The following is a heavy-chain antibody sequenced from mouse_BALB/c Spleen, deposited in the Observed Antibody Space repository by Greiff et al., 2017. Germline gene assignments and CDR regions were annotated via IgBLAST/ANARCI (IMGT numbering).Heavy chain of an antibody. D-gene: IGHD1-2*01. CDR1: GFTFSSYG. CDR3: ARRSTTATDYFDY. V-gene: IGHV5-6*02. J-gene: IGHJ2*01. Sequence: EVKLMESGGDLVKPGGSLKLSCAASGFTFSSYGMSWVRQTPDKRLEWVATISSGGSYTYYPDSVKGRVTISRDNAKNTLYLQMSSLKSEDTAMYYCARRSTTATDYFDYWGQGTTLTVSS. CDR2: ISSGGSYT.